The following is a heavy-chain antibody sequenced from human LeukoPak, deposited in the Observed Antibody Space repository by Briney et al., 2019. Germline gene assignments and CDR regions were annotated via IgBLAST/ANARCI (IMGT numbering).Heavy chain of an antibody. V-gene: IGHV4-34*01. J-gene: IGHJ6*03. CDR1: GGSFSGYY. CDR3: ARTVGNSGSYSVYYYYYMDV. CDR2: TYYSGST. Sequence: SETLSLTCAVYGGSFSGYYWSWIRQPPGKGLEWIGSTYYSGSTYYNPSLKSRVTISVDTSKNQFSLKLSSVTAADTAVYYCARTVGNSGSYSVYYYYYMDVWGKGTTVTVSS. D-gene: IGHD1-26*01.